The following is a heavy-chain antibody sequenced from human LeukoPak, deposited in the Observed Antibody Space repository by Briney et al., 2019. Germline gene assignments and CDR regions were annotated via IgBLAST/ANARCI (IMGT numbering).Heavy chain of an antibody. CDR3: ARDLQYYDSSGYGH. Sequence: SVKVSCKASGGTFSSYAISWVRQAPGQGLEWMGRIIPILGIANYAQKFQGRVTITADKSTSTAYMELSSLRSEDTAVYYCARDLQYYDSSGYGHWGQGTLVTVSS. D-gene: IGHD3-22*01. CDR2: IIPILGIA. J-gene: IGHJ4*02. V-gene: IGHV1-69*04. CDR1: GGTFSSYA.